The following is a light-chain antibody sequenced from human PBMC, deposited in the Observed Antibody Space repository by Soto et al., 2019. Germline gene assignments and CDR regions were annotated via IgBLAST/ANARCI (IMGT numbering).Light chain of an antibody. CDR3: QQYGSSGT. J-gene: IGKJ1*01. CDR1: QSVSNNY. Sequence: DIVLTQSAGALSLSPGERATLSCMASQSVSNNYLAWYQQKPGQAPRLLIYGASNRATGIPDRFSGSGSGTDFTLTISRLEPEDFAVYYCQQYGSSGTFGQGTKVDI. CDR2: GAS. V-gene: IGKV3-20*01.